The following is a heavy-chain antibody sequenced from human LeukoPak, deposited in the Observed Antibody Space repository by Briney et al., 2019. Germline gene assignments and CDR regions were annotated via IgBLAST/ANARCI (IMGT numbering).Heavy chain of an antibody. CDR3: AKDPSSSWSEFDY. D-gene: IGHD6-13*01. CDR2: ISGSGGST. V-gene: IGHV3-23*01. CDR1: GFTFSSYG. Sequence: GGSLRLSCAASGFTFSSYGMSWVRQAPGKGLEWVSAISGSGGSTYYADSVKGRFTISRDNSKNTLYLQMNSLRAEDTAVYYCAKDPSSSWSEFDYWGQGTLVTVSS. J-gene: IGHJ4*02.